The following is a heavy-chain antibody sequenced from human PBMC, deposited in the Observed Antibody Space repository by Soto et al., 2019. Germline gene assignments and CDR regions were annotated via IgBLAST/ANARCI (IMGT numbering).Heavy chain of an antibody. D-gene: IGHD5-18*01. CDR3: ARGVTWIQLWKLIDY. V-gene: IGHV3-30-3*01. CDR1: GFTFSSYA. Sequence: PGGSLRLSCAASGFTFSSYAMHWVRQAPGKGLEWVAVISYDGSNKYYTDSVKGRFTISRDNSKNTLYLQMNSLRAEDKAVYYCARGVTWIQLWKLIDYWGQGTLVTVSS. CDR2: ISYDGSNK. J-gene: IGHJ4*02.